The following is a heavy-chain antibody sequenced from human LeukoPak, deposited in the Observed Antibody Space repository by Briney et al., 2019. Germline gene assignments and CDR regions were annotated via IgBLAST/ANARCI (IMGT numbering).Heavy chain of an antibody. Sequence: ETLSLTCTVSGGSISSYYWSWVRQAPGKGLEWVANIKQDGSDKNYVDSVKGRFTISRDNAKNSLYLQMNSLRAEDTAVYYCARDYGGSSPFDYWGQGTLVTVSS. CDR2: IKQDGSDK. V-gene: IGHV3-7*01. CDR3: ARDYGGSSPFDY. J-gene: IGHJ4*02. D-gene: IGHD4-23*01. CDR1: GGSISSYY.